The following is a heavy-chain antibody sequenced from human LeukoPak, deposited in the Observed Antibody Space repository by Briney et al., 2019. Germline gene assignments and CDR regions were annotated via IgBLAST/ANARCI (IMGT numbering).Heavy chain of an antibody. D-gene: IGHD5-18*01. J-gene: IGHJ4*02. CDR2: IYDSGST. CDR3: ARYRVQLWNFDY. CDR1: GDSVSNYY. V-gene: IGHV4-59*02. Sequence: SETLSLTCSVSGDSVSNYYWSWIRQPPGKGLEWIGYIYDSGSTNYNPSLKSRVTISVDTSKNQFSLKLSSVTAADTAVYYCARYRVQLWNFDYWGQGTLVTVSS.